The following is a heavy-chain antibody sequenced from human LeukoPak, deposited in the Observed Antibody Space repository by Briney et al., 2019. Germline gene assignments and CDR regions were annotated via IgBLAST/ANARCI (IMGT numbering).Heavy chain of an antibody. CDR1: GYTFTNYA. CDR3: ARGIWSSHKADYYLDH. CDR2: INAGNGNT. J-gene: IGHJ4*02. V-gene: IGHV1-3*01. D-gene: IGHD3-3*01. Sequence: ASVKVSCKASGYTFTNYAIHWARQAPGQRPEWMGWINAGNGNTKYSQRFQGRVTITRDKSANTAYMELSSLRSEDTAVYYCARGIWSSHKADYYLDHWGQGTLVTVSS.